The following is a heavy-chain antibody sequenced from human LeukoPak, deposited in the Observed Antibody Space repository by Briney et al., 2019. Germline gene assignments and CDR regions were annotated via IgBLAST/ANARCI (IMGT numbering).Heavy chain of an antibody. CDR3: ARDFYYDSRGYFDY. Sequence: SETLSLTCTVSGYSISSGYYWGWIRQPPGKGLEWIGNIYHSENTYYNPSLKSRVTISVDTSKNQFSLKLSSVTAADTAVYYCARDFYYDSRGYFDYWGQGTLVTVSS. CDR2: IYHSENT. D-gene: IGHD3-22*01. V-gene: IGHV4-38-2*02. J-gene: IGHJ4*02. CDR1: GYSISSGYY.